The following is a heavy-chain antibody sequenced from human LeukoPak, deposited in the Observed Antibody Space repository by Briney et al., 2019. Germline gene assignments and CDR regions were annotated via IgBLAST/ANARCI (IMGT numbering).Heavy chain of an antibody. V-gene: IGHV1-69*13. CDR1: GGTFINYA. D-gene: IGHD1-26*01. CDR2: IIPILRTA. Sequence: SVKVSCKASGGTFINYAFSWVRQAPGQGLEWMGGIIPILRTANYAQEFQGRLTITADESTSAAYMELSSLRSEDTAVYFCARGVRSSGTYYVDYWGQGTPVSVSS. J-gene: IGHJ4*02. CDR3: ARGVRSSGTYYVDY.